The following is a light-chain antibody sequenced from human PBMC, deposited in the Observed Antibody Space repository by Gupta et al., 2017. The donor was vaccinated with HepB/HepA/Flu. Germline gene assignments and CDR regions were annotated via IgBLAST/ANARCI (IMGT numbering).Light chain of an antibody. CDR1: QSVFFSSNNKNY. V-gene: IGKV4-1*01. CDR2: WAS. Sequence: DIVMTQSPESLAVSLGERATINCKSSQSVFFSSNNKNYIAWYQRKPGQPPNLLIYWASTRESGVPDRFSDSGSGTNFTLTISSRQAEDVAIYYCQQEHSPPPTFGQGTKVEVK. CDR3: QQEHSPPPT. J-gene: IGKJ1*01.